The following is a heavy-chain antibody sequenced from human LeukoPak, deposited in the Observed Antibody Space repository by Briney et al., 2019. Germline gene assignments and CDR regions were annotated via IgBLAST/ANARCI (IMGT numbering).Heavy chain of an antibody. J-gene: IGHJ6*03. CDR3: RGRHGLAQPDYYTTTWTS. D-gene: IGHD1-14*01. CDR1: FIFSNYW. V-gene: IGHV3-7*01. Sequence: QPGGSLRLSCGFIFSNYWMSWVRQAPGKGLEWLAIIKPDGGETYYVDSVKGRFSISRDNAKSSLYLQMNSLRAEDTAVYYCRGRHGLAQPDYYTTTWTSGAKGPRSPSP. CDR2: IKPDGGET.